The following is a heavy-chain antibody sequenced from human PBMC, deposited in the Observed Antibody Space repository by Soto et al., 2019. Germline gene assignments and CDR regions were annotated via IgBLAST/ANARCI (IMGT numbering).Heavy chain of an antibody. D-gene: IGHD2-2*01. CDR3: ARPSVPAAKYYYYYMDV. CDR2: ISSSSSYI. J-gene: IGHJ6*03. Sequence: GGSLRLSCAASGFTFSSYSMNWVRQAPGKGLEWVSSISSSSSYIYYADSVKGRFTISRDNAKNSLYLQMNSLRAEDTAVYYCARPSVPAAKYYYYYMDVWGKGTTVTVSS. CDR1: GFTFSSYS. V-gene: IGHV3-21*01.